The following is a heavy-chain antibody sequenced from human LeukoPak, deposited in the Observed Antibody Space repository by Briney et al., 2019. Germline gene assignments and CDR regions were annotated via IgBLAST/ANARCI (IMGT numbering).Heavy chain of an antibody. Sequence: ASVKVSCKASGYTFTGYYMHWVRQATGQGLEWMGWMNPNSGNIGYAQKCQGRVTMTRNTSISTAYMELSSLRSEDTAVYYCAKGSGYEAQYYYYYMDVWGKGTTVTISS. V-gene: IGHV1-8*02. CDR3: AKGSGYEAQYYYYYMDV. CDR2: MNPNSGNI. D-gene: IGHD5-12*01. J-gene: IGHJ6*03. CDR1: GYTFTGYY.